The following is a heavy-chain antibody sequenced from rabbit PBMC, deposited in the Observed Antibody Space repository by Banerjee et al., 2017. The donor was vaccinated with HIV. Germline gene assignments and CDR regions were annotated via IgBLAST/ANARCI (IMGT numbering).Heavy chain of an antibody. CDR3: ARDLYSDIGDGNL. CDR1: GFTISSYW. D-gene: IGHD2-1*01. V-gene: IGHV1S40*01. CDR2: IYAGSGST. J-gene: IGHJ4*01. Sequence: QSLEESGGDLVKPGASLTLTCTASGFTISSYWMCWVRQAPGKGLEWIACIYAGSGSTYYASWAKGRFTISSTSSTTVTLQMTSLTAADTATYFCARDLYSDIGDGNLWGPGTLVTVS.